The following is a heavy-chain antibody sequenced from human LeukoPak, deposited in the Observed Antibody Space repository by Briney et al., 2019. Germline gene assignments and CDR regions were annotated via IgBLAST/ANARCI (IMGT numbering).Heavy chain of an antibody. J-gene: IGHJ5*02. V-gene: IGHV4-59*01. CDR2: IYYIGKT. CDR3: ARLAVATTSWFDP. D-gene: IGHD2-15*01. CDR1: GGSINSYY. Sequence: SETLSLTCKVSGGSINSYYWSWIRQPPGKGLEWVGYIYYIGKTNYDPSLKSRVTISLDTSKNQVSLILTSVTAADTAVYYCARLAVATTSWFDPWGQGTLVTVSS.